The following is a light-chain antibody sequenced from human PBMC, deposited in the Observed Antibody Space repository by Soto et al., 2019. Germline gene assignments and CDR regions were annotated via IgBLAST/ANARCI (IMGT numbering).Light chain of an antibody. CDR2: AAS. CDR3: QKYSSVPFT. CDR1: QGISND. Sequence: DIQMTQSPSSLSASVGDRVTITCRASQGISNDVAWYQQNPGKVPKLLIYAASTLQSGVPSRFSGSGSGTDFTLTITSLQPEDDGTYYCQKYSSVPFTFGPGTKVEIK. V-gene: IGKV1-27*01. J-gene: IGKJ3*01.